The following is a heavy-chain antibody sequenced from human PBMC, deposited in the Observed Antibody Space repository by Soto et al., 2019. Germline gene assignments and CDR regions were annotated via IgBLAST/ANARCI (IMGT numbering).Heavy chain of an antibody. CDR1: GYTFTGYY. Sequence: QVQLVQSGAEVKKPGASVKVSCKASGYTFTGYYMHWVRQAPGQGLEWMGWINPNSGGTNYAQKCQGWVTMTRDTSISTAYMELSRLRSDDTAVYYCARGRRLWFGELLRVRGGFDYWGQGTLVTVSS. D-gene: IGHD3-10*01. CDR2: INPNSGGT. V-gene: IGHV1-2*04. CDR3: ARGRRLWFGELLRVRGGFDY. J-gene: IGHJ4*02.